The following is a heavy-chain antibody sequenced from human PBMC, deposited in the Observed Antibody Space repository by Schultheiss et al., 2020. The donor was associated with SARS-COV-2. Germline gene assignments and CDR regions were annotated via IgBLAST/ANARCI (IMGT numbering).Heavy chain of an antibody. J-gene: IGHJ6*03. V-gene: IGHV1-69*10. D-gene: IGHD6-19*01. Sequence: SVKVSCTASGYTFTSYDINWVRQAPGQGLEWMGWIIPILGIANYAQKFQGRVTITADKSTSTAYMELSRLRSDDTAVYYCARGGYSSGWYYMDVWGKGTTVTVSS. CDR2: IIPILGIA. CDR1: GYTFTSYD. CDR3: ARGGYSSGWYYMDV.